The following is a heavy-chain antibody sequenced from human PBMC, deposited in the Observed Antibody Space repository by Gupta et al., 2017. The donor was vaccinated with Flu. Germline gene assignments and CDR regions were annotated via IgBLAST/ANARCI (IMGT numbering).Heavy chain of an antibody. CDR2: IYHTGSS. D-gene: IGHD3-3*01. Sequence: VRQSPGKGLEWIGEIYHTGSSNYNPSLKSQFSISVDKSTNQFSLKLSSVTAADTAVYYCARSYDSGDVYYMDVWGKGTTVTVSS. CDR3: ARSYDSGDVYYMDV. J-gene: IGHJ6*03. V-gene: IGHV4-4*02.